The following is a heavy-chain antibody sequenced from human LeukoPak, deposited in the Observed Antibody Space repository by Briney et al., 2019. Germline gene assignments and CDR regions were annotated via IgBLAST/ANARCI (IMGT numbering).Heavy chain of an antibody. Sequence: ASVKVSCKASGSSFTTYGFSWVRQAPGHGLELMGWISTYNGNTNYARNFQGRVTMTTDTSTSTAYMELRSLRSDDTVVYYCARTSRTTVTAGNFDYWGQGTLVTVSS. CDR1: GSSFTTYG. D-gene: IGHD4-17*01. V-gene: IGHV1-18*01. J-gene: IGHJ4*02. CDR3: ARTSRTTVTAGNFDY. CDR2: ISTYNGNT.